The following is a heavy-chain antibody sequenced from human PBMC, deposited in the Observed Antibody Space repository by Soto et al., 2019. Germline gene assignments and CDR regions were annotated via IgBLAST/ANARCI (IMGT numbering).Heavy chain of an antibody. CDR2: IFPLTDIP. J-gene: IGHJ4*02. D-gene: IGHD1-1*01. Sequence: QVQRVQSGTEVKKPGSSVKVSCKASGGTFRTYPINWVRQAPGQGLEWMGSIFPLTDIPDYAQNFQARLTISADKSTSTAYMELRSLTSDDTAMYFCARGTLGVLNYFESWGQGTLVTVSS. CDR1: GGTFRTYP. CDR3: ARGTLGVLNYFES. V-gene: IGHV1-69*02.